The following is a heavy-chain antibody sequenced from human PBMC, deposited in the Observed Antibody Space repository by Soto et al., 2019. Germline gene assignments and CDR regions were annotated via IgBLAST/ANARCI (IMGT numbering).Heavy chain of an antibody. CDR3: VRGPYFDY. CDR2: MYHGGST. CDR1: SDSISSSGYY. Sequence: PSETLSLTCSVSSDSISSSGYYWTWIRQSPGKGLEWIGYMYHGGSTRYNPSLKSRVTISVDRPKNQFSLKLTSVTAADTAVYYCVRGPYFDYWGQGALVTVSS. J-gene: IGHJ4*02. V-gene: IGHV4-30-2*06.